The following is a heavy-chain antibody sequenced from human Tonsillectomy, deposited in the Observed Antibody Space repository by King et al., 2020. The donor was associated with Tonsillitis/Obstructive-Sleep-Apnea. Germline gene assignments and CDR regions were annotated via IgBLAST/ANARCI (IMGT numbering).Heavy chain of an antibody. Sequence: VQLVESGGGLVQPGGSLRLSCAASGFTFSGYEMNWVRQAPGKGLEWVSYISSSGSTRYYADSVKGRFTISRDNVKNSLYLQMNSLRAEDTAVYYCARIGRPSSLYAILTGYSGDYWGQGTLVTVSS. CDR3: ARIGRPSSLYAILTGYSGDY. CDR2: ISSSGSTR. D-gene: IGHD3-9*01. V-gene: IGHV3-48*03. J-gene: IGHJ4*02. CDR1: GFTFSGYE.